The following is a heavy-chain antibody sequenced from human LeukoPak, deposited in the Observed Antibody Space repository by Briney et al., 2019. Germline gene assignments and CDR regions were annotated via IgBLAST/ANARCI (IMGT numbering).Heavy chain of an antibody. CDR1: GFTFNTYG. J-gene: IGHJ6*03. Sequence: PGGSLRLSCAASGFTFNTYGMHWVRQAPGKGLEWVAVISYDGSNKYYADSVKGRFTISRDNSKNTLYLQMNSLRAEDTAVYYCARESRGYDILTGKYHRGYYSYYMDVWGKGTTVTVSS. V-gene: IGHV3-30*03. CDR3: ARESRGYDILTGKYHRGYYSYYMDV. D-gene: IGHD3-9*01. CDR2: ISYDGSNK.